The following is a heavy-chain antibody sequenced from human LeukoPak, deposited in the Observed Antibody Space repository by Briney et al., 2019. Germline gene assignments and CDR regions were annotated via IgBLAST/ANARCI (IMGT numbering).Heavy chain of an antibody. CDR3: VRGTGY. Sequence: GGSLRLSCSVSGFTFSTYVLHWVRQAPGKGLEYVSAISSNGDNTYYAGSVKGRFTISRDNSKNTLYLQMSSLRADDTAVYYCVRGTGYWGQGTLVTVSS. V-gene: IGHV3-64D*06. CDR2: ISSNGDNT. J-gene: IGHJ4*02. CDR1: GFTFSTYV.